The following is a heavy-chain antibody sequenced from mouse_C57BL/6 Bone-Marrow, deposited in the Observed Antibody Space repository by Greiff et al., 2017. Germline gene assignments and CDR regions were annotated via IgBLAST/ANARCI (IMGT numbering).Heavy chain of an antibody. V-gene: IGHV1-62-2*01. CDR3: ARHEEDIYYGNFLWFAY. J-gene: IGHJ3*01. Sequence: VQLQQSGAELVKPGASVKLSCKASGYTFTEYTIHWVKQRSGQGLEWIGWFYPGSGSIKYNEKFKDKATLTADKSSSTVYMELSRLTSEDSAVYFCARHEEDIYYGNFLWFAYWGQGTLVTVSA. D-gene: IGHD2-1*01. CDR1: GYTFTEYT. CDR2: FYPGSGSI.